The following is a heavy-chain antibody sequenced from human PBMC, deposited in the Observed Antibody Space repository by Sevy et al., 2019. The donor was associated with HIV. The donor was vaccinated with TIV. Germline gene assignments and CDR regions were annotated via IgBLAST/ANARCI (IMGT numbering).Heavy chain of an antibody. D-gene: IGHD3-3*01. V-gene: IGHV1-8*02. Sequence: ASVKVSCKASGDTFSTYDINWVRQAPGQGLEWMGWMSPKSGNTGFAQKFQGRLTMTRDTAINTAYMELSSLRSEDTGVYYCGSGGSGDVWNYGYYYYGMDVWGQGTTVTVSS. CDR3: GSGGSGDVWNYGYYYYGMDV. CDR2: MSPKSGNT. CDR1: GDTFSTYD. J-gene: IGHJ6*02.